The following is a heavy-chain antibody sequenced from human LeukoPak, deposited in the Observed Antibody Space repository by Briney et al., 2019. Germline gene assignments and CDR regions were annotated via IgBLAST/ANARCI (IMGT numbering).Heavy chain of an antibody. J-gene: IGHJ4*02. V-gene: IGHV3-48*01. CDR1: GFSFSSYS. Sequence: GGSLRLSCAASGFSFSSYSMNWVRQAPGKGLEWVSYSDTGSSTIYNADSVKGRFTISRDNAKNSLYLQMNSLRAEDTAVYYCARAVWYYDSSGYATRVYFDSWGQGTLVTVSS. CDR2: SDTGSSTI. CDR3: ARAVWYYDSSGYATRVYFDS. D-gene: IGHD3-22*01.